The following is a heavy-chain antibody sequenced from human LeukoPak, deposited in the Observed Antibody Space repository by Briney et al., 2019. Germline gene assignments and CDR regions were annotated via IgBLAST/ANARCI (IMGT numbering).Heavy chain of an antibody. J-gene: IGHJ4*02. CDR3: ARGRDGVYDFDY. Sequence: GGSLRLSCAASGFTFSSYGMHWVRQAPGKGLEWVAVIWYDGSNKYYADSVKGRFTISRDNSKNTLYLQMNGLRAEDTAVYYCARGRDGVYDFDYWGQGTLVTVSS. CDR2: IWYDGSNK. D-gene: IGHD6-13*01. CDR1: GFTFSSYG. V-gene: IGHV3-33*01.